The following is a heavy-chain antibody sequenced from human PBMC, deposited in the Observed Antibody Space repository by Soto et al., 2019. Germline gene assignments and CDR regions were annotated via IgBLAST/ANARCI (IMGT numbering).Heavy chain of an antibody. Sequence: TSETLSLTCAVSGESISSSNWWSWVRQPPGKGLEWIGEIYHSGNTKYNPSLKSRVTISVDKSKNQLSLKLNSVTAADTAVYYCARENDFWSGPNGLDVWGQGTTVTVSS. V-gene: IGHV4-4*02. CDR3: ARENDFWSGPNGLDV. CDR2: IYHSGNT. CDR1: GESISSSNW. D-gene: IGHD3-3*01. J-gene: IGHJ6*02.